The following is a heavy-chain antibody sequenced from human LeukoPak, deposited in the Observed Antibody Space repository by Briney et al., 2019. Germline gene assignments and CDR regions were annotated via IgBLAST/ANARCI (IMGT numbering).Heavy chain of an antibody. CDR1: GFTVSSNW. J-gene: IGHJ3*02. CDR3: VAGDWKDDDLDM. Sequence: GGSLRLSCAASGFTVSSNWMAWVRQAPGKGLEWVANIRPDGSEKYYVDSVKGRFTISRDNAKKSLYLQMNSLRAGDTAVYYCVAGDWKDDDLDMWGQGTMVTVSS. CDR2: IRPDGSEK. D-gene: IGHD1-1*01. V-gene: IGHV3-7*02.